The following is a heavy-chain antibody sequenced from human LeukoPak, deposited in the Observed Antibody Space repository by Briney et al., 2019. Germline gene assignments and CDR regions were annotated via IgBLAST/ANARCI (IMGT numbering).Heavy chain of an antibody. CDR2: IYTSGST. J-gene: IGHJ4*02. V-gene: IGHV4-4*07. D-gene: IGHD3-22*01. CDR1: GGSISSYY. CDR3: ARDNHYDSSGIFDY. Sequence: SETLSLTCTVSGGSISSYYWSWIRQPAGKGLEWIGRIYTSGSTNYNPSLKSRVTMSVDTSKNQFSLKLSSVTAADTAVYYCARDNHYDSSGIFDYWGQGTLVTVSS.